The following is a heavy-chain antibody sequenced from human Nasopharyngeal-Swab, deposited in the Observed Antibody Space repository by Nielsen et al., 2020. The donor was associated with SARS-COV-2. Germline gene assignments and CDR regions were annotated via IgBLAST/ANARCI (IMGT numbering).Heavy chain of an antibody. CDR1: GFTFSSYS. Sequence: GESLKISCAASGFTFSSYSMSWLRQAPGKGLEWVSTITGNGDTTYYADSVKGRFTISRDNSENTVYLQMNSLRAEDTALYHCARPLSRDSTWTTEANWFDSWGQGPLVTVSS. V-gene: IGHV3-23*01. J-gene: IGHJ5*01. CDR3: ARPLSRDSTWTTEANWFDS. CDR2: ITGNGDTT. D-gene: IGHD6-13*01.